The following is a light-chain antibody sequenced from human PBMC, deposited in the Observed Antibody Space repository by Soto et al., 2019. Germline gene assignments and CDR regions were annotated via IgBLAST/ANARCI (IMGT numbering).Light chain of an antibody. CDR3: QHYSTWLWT. CDR2: GAS. Sequence: EIVMTQSPATLSVSPGERATLSCRASQSVSSKLAWYQQKPGQGPRLLIYGASTRAPGIPARFSGSGSGTEFTRTISSLQSEDFAVYYCQHYSTWLWTFGQGTKVEIK. CDR1: QSVSSK. J-gene: IGKJ1*01. V-gene: IGKV3-15*01.